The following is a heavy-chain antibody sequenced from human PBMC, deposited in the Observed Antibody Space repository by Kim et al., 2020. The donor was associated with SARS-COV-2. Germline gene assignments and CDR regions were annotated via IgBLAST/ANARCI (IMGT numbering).Heavy chain of an antibody. CDR1: GITFSNYW. D-gene: IGHD3-10*01. Sequence: GGSLRLSCAASGITFSNYWVTWVRQAPGKGLEWVSNIKQNGSETNYVDSVRGRFNISRDSSKNSVYLQMNSLRAEDTAMYYCASVSAFDSGSLYRHFDYWGPGTLVTVSS. V-gene: IGHV3-7*01. J-gene: IGHJ4*02. CDR3: ASVSAFDSGSLYRHFDY. CDR2: IKQNGSET.